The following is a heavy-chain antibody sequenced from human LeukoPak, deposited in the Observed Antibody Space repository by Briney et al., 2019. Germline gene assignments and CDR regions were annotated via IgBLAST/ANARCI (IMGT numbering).Heavy chain of an antibody. J-gene: IGHJ4*02. V-gene: IGHV4-59*01. CDR3: AAGYDSSGYQFDY. CDR1: GGSISSYY. CDR2: IYYSGST. Sequence: SETLSLTCTVSGGSISSYYWSWIRQPPGKGLEWIGYIYYSGSTSYKPSLKSRVTISVDTSKNQFSLKLSSVPAADTAVYYCAAGYDSSGYQFDYWGQGTLVTVSS. D-gene: IGHD3-22*01.